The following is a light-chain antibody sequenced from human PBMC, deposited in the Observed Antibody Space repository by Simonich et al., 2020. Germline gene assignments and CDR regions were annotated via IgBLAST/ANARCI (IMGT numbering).Light chain of an antibody. CDR2: DVS. CDR1: SSDVGGYNY. V-gene: IGLV2-14*01. J-gene: IGLJ2*01. CDR3: SSYTSSSTYVV. Sequence: QSALTQPASVSGSPGQSITISCTGTSSDVGGYNYVSWYQQHPGKAPQLMIYDVSKRPSGVSNRCSGSKSGNTASLTISGLQAEDEADYYCSSYTSSSTYVVFGGGTKLTVL.